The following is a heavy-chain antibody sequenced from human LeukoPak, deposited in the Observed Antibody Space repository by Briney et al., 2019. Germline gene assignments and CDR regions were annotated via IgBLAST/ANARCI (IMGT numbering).Heavy chain of an antibody. D-gene: IGHD3-22*01. CDR3: AKGSSGYFADL. J-gene: IGHJ5*02. CDR2: ISNDGGGT. V-gene: IGHV3-23*01. Sequence: QTGGSLRLSCAASGFIFNNYGLIWVRQAPGEGLEWVSAISNDGGGTNYADFVRGRFTISRDNSKNTLFLQMNSLRAEDTALYYCAKGSSGYFADLWGQGTLVTVSS. CDR1: GFIFNNYG.